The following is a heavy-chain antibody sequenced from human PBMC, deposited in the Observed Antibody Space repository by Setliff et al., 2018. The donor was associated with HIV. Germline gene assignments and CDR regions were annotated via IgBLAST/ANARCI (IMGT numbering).Heavy chain of an antibody. CDR3: ARDRGGHYTGSYYYMDV. CDR2: SSTSGCT. V-gene: IGHV4-4*08. J-gene: IGHJ6*03. Sequence: PSETLSLTCSVSGGSISGNAWSWIRQPPGRGLEWIGYSSTSGCTNCNPSLESRVTISVDTSKNQVSLKLRSVTAADTAFYYCARDRGGHYTGSYYYMDVWGKGTTVTVSS. D-gene: IGHD3-10*01. CDR1: GGSISGNA.